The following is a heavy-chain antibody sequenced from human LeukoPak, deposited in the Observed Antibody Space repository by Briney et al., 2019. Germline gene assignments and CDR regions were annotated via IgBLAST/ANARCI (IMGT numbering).Heavy chain of an antibody. CDR2: IYYSGST. J-gene: IGHJ4*02. CDR3: ARVAGEVRGVHGDLFDY. V-gene: IGHV4-59*01. Sequence: SETLSLTCTVSGGSIRSYYWSWIREPPGKGLEWIGYIYYSGSTNYNPSLKSRVTISVDTSKNQFSLKLSSVTAADTAVYYCARVAGEVRGVHGDLFDYWGQGTLVTVSS. CDR1: GGSIRSYY. D-gene: IGHD3-10*01.